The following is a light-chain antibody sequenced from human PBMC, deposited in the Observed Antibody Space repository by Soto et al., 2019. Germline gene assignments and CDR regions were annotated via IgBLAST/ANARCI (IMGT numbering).Light chain of an antibody. CDR3: QQYNSYST. CDR1: QGIGSY. J-gene: IGKJ1*01. Sequence: IQLTQSPSSLSASVGDRVTITCRASQGIGSYLAWYQQKPGEAPKLLIFAASTLQSGVPSRFSGSGSDTEFTLTISSLQPDDFATYYCQQYNSYSTFGQGTKVDIK. CDR2: AAS. V-gene: IGKV1-9*01.